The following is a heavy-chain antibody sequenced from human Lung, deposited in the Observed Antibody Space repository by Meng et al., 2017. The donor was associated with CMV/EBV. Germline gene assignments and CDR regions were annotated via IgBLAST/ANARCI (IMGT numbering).Heavy chain of an antibody. V-gene: IGHV1-69*10. CDR3: ARERDSSSWFDGY. Sequence: SAXYFXXASGSSFCNYGISWVRQAPGQGLEWMGVIIPIIGITKYAQRFQGRVTITADTSTSTAYMELSSLRSEDTAMYYCARERDSSSWFDGYWGQGALVTVSS. CDR1: GSSFCNYG. CDR2: IIPIIGIT. D-gene: IGHD6-13*01. J-gene: IGHJ4*02.